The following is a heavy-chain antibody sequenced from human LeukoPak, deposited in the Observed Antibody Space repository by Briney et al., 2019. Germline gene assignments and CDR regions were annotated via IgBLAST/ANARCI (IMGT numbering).Heavy chain of an antibody. CDR3: AKAAVRDYYGSGSTFEGMDV. CDR1: GFMLGDYA. Sequence: GRSLRLSCTASGFMLGDYAMSWDRQAPGKGLEWVSAISGSGGSTYYADSVKGRFTISRDNSKNTLYLQMNSLRAEDTAVYYCAKAAVRDYYGSGSTFEGMDVWGQGTTVTVSS. J-gene: IGHJ6*02. CDR2: ISGSGGST. D-gene: IGHD3-10*01. V-gene: IGHV3-23*01.